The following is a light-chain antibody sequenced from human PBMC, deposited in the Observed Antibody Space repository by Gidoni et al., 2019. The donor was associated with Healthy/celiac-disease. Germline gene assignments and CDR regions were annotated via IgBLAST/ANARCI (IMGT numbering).Light chain of an antibody. CDR1: QSVSSY. J-gene: IGKJ1*01. CDR2: DAS. V-gene: IGKV3-11*01. Sequence: EIVLTQSPATLSLSPGERATLSCRSSQSVSSYFAWYQQKPVQPPRLLIYDASNRATGIPARFSGSGSGTYFTLTSSSLEPDDFAVYYCQQRSNWWTFGQGTKVEIK. CDR3: QQRSNWWT.